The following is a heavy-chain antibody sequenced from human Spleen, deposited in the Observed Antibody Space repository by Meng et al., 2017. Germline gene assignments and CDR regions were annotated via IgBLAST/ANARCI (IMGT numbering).Heavy chain of an antibody. CDR2: IWYDGSNK. D-gene: IGHD6-19*01. J-gene: IGHJ4*02. CDR1: GFTFSSYG. Sequence: GESLKISCAASGFTFSSYGMHWVRQAPGKGLEWVAVIWYDGSNKYYADSVKGRFTISRDNSKNTLYLQMNSLRAEDTAVYYCASPYSSGWYDPIDYWGQGTLVTVSS. V-gene: IGHV3-30*19. CDR3: ASPYSSGWYDPIDY.